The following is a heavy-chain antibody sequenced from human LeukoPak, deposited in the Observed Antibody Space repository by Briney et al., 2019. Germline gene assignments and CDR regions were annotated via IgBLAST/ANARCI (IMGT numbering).Heavy chain of an antibody. CDR2: IYYSGST. CDR1: GGSISSYY. Sequence: SETLSLTCTVSGGSISSYYWSWIRQPPGKGLEWIGHIYYSGSTNYNPSLKSRVTISVDTSKNQFSLKLSSVTAADTAVYYCASGVPVGAFDIWGQGTMVTVSS. D-gene: IGHD1-1*01. V-gene: IGHV4-59*01. CDR3: ASGVPVGAFDI. J-gene: IGHJ3*02.